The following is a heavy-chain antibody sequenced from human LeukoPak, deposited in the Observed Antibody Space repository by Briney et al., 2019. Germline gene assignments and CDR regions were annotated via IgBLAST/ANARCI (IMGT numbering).Heavy chain of an antibody. CDR2: IWYDGSNK. D-gene: IGHD5-24*01. CDR1: GFIFSNYG. Sequence: GRSLRLSCAASGFIFSNYGMHRVRQAPGKGLEWVAVIWYDGSNKYYTDSVKGRFTISRDDSKNTLYLQMNSLRVEDTAVYYCARVSPRDGYNLVDYWGLGTLVTVSS. J-gene: IGHJ4*02. CDR3: ARVSPRDGYNLVDY. V-gene: IGHV3-33*01.